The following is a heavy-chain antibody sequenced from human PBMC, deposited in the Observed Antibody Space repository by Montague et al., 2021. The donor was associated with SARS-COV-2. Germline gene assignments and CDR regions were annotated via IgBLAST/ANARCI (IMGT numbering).Heavy chain of an antibody. CDR2: ISAYNGNT. J-gene: IGHJ3*02. CDR3: ASRYCTNGVCYNAFDI. Sequence: SVKVSCKASGYTFTSYGTSWVRQAPGQGLEWMGWISAYNGNTNYAQKLQGRVTMTTDTSTSTAYMELRSLRSDDTAVYYCASRYCTNGVCYNAFDIWGQGTMVTVSS. D-gene: IGHD2-8*01. CDR1: GYTFTSYG. V-gene: IGHV1-18*01.